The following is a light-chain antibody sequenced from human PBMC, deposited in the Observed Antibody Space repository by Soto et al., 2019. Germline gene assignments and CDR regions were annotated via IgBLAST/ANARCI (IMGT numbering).Light chain of an antibody. CDR1: TLPKQY. J-gene: IGLJ2*01. Sequence: SYELTQPPSVSVSPGQTARITCSGQTLPKQYVFWYQQKPGQAPVLMVSKDTERPSGIPERFSGSSSGTTVTLTISGVQAXXXXDYXCQSADGSGPVVFGGGTKL. CDR2: KDT. CDR3: QSADGSGPVV. V-gene: IGLV3-25*02.